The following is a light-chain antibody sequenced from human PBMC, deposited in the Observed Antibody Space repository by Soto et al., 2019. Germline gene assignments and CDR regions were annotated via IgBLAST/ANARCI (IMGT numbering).Light chain of an antibody. CDR2: RND. V-gene: IGLV1-47*01. J-gene: IGLJ2*01. CDR1: RSNIGSNF. CDR3: ATWDDSLRGWV. Sequence: QSVLTQPPSASGTPGQRVTISCSGSRSNIGSNFVYWYHQLPGTAPKVLIYRNDQRPSGVPDRFSGSKSGTSASLAISGLRSEDEAEFYCATWDDSLRGWVFGGGTKLTVL.